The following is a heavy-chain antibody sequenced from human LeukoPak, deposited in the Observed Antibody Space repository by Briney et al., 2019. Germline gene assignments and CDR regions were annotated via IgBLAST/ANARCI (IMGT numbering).Heavy chain of an antibody. Sequence: SETLSLTCTVSGGSISSSSFHWRWIRQPPGKGLEWIGYIYYSGSTNYNPSLKSRVTISVDTSKNQFSLKLSSVTAADTAVYYCASMGVYYDILTGYFDYWGQGTLVTVSS. D-gene: IGHD3-9*01. CDR3: ASMGVYYDILTGYFDY. CDR2: IYYSGST. V-gene: IGHV4-61*01. J-gene: IGHJ4*02. CDR1: GGSISSSSFH.